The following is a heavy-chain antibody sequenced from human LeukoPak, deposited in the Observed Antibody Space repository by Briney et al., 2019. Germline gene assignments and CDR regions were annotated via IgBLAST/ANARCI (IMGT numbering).Heavy chain of an antibody. CDR2: MNPNSGNT. V-gene: IGHV1-8*01. CDR1: GYTFTSYD. J-gene: IGHJ4*02. CDR3: ARGEHTAMAY. D-gene: IGHD5-18*01. Sequence: ASVKVSCKASGYTFTSYDINWVRQATGQGLEWMGWMNPNSGNTGYAQKSQSRVTMTRNTSISTAYMELSSLRSEDTAVYYCARGEHTAMAYWGQGTLVTVSS.